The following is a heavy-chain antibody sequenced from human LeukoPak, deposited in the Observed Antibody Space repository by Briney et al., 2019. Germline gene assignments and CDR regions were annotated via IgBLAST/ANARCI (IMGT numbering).Heavy chain of an antibody. Sequence: GGSLRLSSAASEFTFSSYSMNWVHQAPGKGLEWVSYITNSGNSKSYADSVKGRFTISRENAKNSLYLQMNSLRAEDTAVYYCARGSGYYYDSSGPLGPYYFDYWGQGTLVTVSS. J-gene: IGHJ4*02. V-gene: IGHV3-48*01. D-gene: IGHD3-22*01. CDR3: ARGSGYYYDSSGPLGPYYFDY. CDR1: EFTFSSYS. CDR2: ITNSGNSK.